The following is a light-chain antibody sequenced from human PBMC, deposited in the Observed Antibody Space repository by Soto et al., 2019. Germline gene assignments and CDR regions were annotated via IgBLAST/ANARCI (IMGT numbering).Light chain of an antibody. CDR2: KAS. CDR3: QQYKSYWT. J-gene: IGKJ1*01. Sequence: DIQMTQSPSTLSASVGDRVTITCRASQSISSWLAWYQQKPGRAPKLLIFKASSLGSGVPSRFSGSGSGTEFTLTISSLQPDDFATYYCQQYKSYWTFGQGTKVEIK. CDR1: QSISSW. V-gene: IGKV1-5*03.